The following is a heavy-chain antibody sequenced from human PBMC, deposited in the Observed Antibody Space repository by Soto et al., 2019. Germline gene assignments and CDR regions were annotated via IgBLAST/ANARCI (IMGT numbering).Heavy chain of an antibody. D-gene: IGHD3-9*01. J-gene: IGHJ6*02. CDR2: ISSSSSTI. CDR3: ARDAYYDILTGYYPDYYYYGMDV. CDR1: GFTFSTYS. Sequence: GGSLRLSCAASGFTFSTYSMNWVRQAPGKGLEWVSYISSSSSTIFYTDSVKGRFTVSRDNAKNSLYLQMNSLRAEDTAVYYCARDAYYDILTGYYPDYYYYGMDVWGQGTTVTVSS. V-gene: IGHV3-48*01.